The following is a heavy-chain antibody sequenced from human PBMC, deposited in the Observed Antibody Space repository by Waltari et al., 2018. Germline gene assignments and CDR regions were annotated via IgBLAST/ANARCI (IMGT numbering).Heavy chain of an antibody. CDR3: ARRRGGGYWYFDL. CDR2: IKQNGREK. CDR1: GFTFGTYW. Sequence: QLVESGGGVFQPGRSLRLSCVGSGFTFGTYWMSWVRHSPGKGLEWVANIKQNGREKSYVDSVKGRFIISRDDAQNSLYLQLNSLRAEDTAVYYCARRRGGGYWYFDLWGRGTLVTVSS. D-gene: IGHD2-15*01. J-gene: IGHJ2*01. V-gene: IGHV3-7*01.